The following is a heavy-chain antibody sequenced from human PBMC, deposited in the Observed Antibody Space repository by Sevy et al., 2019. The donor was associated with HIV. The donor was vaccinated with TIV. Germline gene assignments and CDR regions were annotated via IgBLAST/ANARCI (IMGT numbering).Heavy chain of an antibody. CDR3: ARDPRMYGDYLLAYFDS. CDR1: GFTPSTYG. CDR2: IGYDGSNK. D-gene: IGHD2-8*01. V-gene: IGHV3-33*01. Sequence: GGSLRLSCAASGFTPSTYGMHWVRQAPSKGLEWVAVIGYDGSNKYYADSVKGRITISRDNSKNTLFLQMDSLRAEDTAVYYCARDPRMYGDYLLAYFDSWGQGTLVTVSS. J-gene: IGHJ4*02.